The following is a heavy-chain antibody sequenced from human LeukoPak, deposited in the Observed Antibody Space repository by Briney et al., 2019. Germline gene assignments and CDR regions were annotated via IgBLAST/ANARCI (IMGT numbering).Heavy chain of an antibody. V-gene: IGHV3-53*01. CDR3: ARAPLDN. J-gene: IGHJ4*02. CDR1: ALSLANIY. Sequence: SRGSLTLSSPVAALSLANIYTGCVRQAPGKGLEWVSVIYSGGSTKYADSVKARFTISRDNSKNTVYLQMNGLRADDTALYYCARAPLDNWGQGTLVTVSS. CDR2: IYSGGST.